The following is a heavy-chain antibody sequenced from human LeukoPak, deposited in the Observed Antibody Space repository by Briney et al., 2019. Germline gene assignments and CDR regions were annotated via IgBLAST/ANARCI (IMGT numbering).Heavy chain of an antibody. Sequence: SETLSLTCTVSGGPISSYYWSWIRQPPGKGLEWIGYIYYSGSTNYNPSLKSRVTISVDTSKNQFSLKLSSVTAADTAVYYCAREDYYYGMDVWGQGTTVTVSS. CDR3: AREDYYYGMDV. CDR2: IYYSGST. J-gene: IGHJ6*02. CDR1: GGPISSYY. V-gene: IGHV4-59*01.